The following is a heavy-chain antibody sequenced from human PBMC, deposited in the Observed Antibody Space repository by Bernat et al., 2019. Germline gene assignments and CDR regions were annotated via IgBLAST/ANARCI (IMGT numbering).Heavy chain of an antibody. CDR2: IYSGGST. V-gene: IGHV3-66*01. Sequence: EVQLVESGGGLVQPGGSLRLSCAASGFIVSSNHMTWVRQGPGKGLEWVSVIYSGGSTNYADSVKGRFTISRDNSKNTLYLQMNSLRTEDTAVYYCARELVHLDYWCQGTLVTVSS. CDR1: GFIVSSNH. D-gene: IGHD6-6*01. J-gene: IGHJ4*02. CDR3: ARELVHLDY.